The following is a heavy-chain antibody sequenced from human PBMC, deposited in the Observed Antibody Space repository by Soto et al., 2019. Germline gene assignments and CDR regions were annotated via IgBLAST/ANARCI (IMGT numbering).Heavy chain of an antibody. J-gene: IGHJ5*02. CDR3: TRGRIAAAGTNWFDP. CDR1: GFTFGDYA. V-gene: IGHV3-49*04. Sequence: GESLKISCTASGFTFGDYAMSWVRQAPGKGLEWVGFIRSKAYGGTTEYAASVKGRFTISRDDSKSIAYLQMNSLKTEDTAVYYCTRGRIAAAGTNWFDPWGQGTLVTVSS. CDR2: IRSKAYGGTT. D-gene: IGHD6-13*01.